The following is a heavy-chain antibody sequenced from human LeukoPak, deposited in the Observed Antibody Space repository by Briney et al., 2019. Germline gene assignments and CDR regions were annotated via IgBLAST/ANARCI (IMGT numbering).Heavy chain of an antibody. J-gene: IGHJ6*03. CDR3: ARPPIYDFPHYYYMTS. D-gene: IGHD3-3*01. CDR1: GGSISSSSYY. V-gene: IGHV4-39*01. Sequence: PSETLSLTCTVSGGSISSSSYYWGWIRQPPGKGLEWIGSIYYSGSTYYNPSLKSRVTISVDTSKNQFPLKLSSVTAADTAVYYCARPPIYDFPHYYYMTSGAKGPRSPSP. CDR2: IYYSGST.